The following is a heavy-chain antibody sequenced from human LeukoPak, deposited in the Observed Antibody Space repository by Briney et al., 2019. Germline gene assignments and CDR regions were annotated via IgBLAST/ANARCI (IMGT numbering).Heavy chain of an antibody. Sequence: PSETLSLTCTVSGGSISSYYWSWIRQPAGKGLEWIGRIYTSGSTNYNPSLKSRVTMSVDTSKNQFSLKLSSVTAADTAVYYCARGDYDILTGYYDALGYWGQGTLVTVSS. CDR2: IYTSGST. CDR1: GGSISSYY. V-gene: IGHV4-4*07. J-gene: IGHJ4*02. CDR3: ARGDYDILTGYYDALGY. D-gene: IGHD3-9*01.